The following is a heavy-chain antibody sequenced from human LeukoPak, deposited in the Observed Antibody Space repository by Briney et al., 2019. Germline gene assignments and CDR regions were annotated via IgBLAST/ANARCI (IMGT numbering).Heavy chain of an antibody. CDR1: GFTFSSYG. D-gene: IGHD5-18*01. CDR2: ISYDVSNK. CDR3: AKDQMVDTAMLYYYYGMDV. Sequence: PSGRSLRLSCAASGFTFSSYGMHWVRQAPGKGLEWVAVISYDVSNKYYADSVKGRFTISRDNSKNTLYLQMNSLRAEDTAVYYCAKDQMVDTAMLYYYYGMDVWGQGTTVTVSS. V-gene: IGHV3-30*18. J-gene: IGHJ6*02.